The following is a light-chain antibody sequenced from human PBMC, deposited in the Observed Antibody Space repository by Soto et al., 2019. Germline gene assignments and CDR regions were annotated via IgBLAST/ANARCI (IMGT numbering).Light chain of an antibody. CDR1: QSVSGSY. CDR2: DAF. J-gene: IGKJ5*01. V-gene: IGKV3D-20*02. CDR3: QQRSNWPT. Sequence: EIVLTQSPGTLSLSPGERATLSCRASQSVSGSYLAWYQQKPGQAPRLLIYDAFKRATGIPARFSGSGSGTDFTLTISSLEPEDFAVYYCQQRSNWPTFGQGTRLEIK.